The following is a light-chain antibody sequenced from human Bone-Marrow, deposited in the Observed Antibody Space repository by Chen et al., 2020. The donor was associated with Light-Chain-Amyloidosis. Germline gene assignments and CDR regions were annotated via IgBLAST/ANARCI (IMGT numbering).Light chain of an antibody. Sequence: QSALTQPASVSGSPGQSLTISCTGTSSDVGSYNLVSWYQQHPGKAPKLMIYEVSKRPSGVSNRFSGSKSGNTASLTISGLQAEDEADYYCCSYAGIHVVFGGGTKLTVL. CDR2: EVS. J-gene: IGLJ2*01. V-gene: IGLV2-23*02. CDR1: SSDVGSYNL. CDR3: CSYAGIHVV.